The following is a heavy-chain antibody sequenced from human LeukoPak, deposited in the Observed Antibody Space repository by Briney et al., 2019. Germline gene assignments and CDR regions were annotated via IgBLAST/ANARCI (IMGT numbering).Heavy chain of an antibody. Sequence: GGSLRLSCAASGFTFNNYAMSWVRQAPGKGLEWVSAISSSGGTTYYADSVKGRFTIYRDNSKNTLYLQMDSLRAEDTAVYYCARVIDYYDNWFDPWGQGTLVTVSS. V-gene: IGHV3-23*01. CDR2: ISSSGGTT. J-gene: IGHJ5*02. CDR3: ARVIDYYDNWFDP. CDR1: GFTFNNYA. D-gene: IGHD3-22*01.